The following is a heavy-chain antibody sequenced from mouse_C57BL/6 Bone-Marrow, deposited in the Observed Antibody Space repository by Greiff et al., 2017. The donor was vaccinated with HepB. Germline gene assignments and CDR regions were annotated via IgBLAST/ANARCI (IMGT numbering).Heavy chain of an antibody. J-gene: IGHJ4*01. V-gene: IGHV1-82*01. CDR2: IYPGDGDT. CDR3: ARSLYYGSSSYAMDF. D-gene: IGHD1-1*01. CDR1: GYAFSSSW. Sequence: QVQLKESGPELVKPGASVKISCKASGYAFSSSWMNWVKQRPGKGLEWIGRIYPGDGDTNYNWKLKGMATLTADKSSSTAYMQLSSLASEDAAVYFCARSLYYGSSSYAMDFWGKGTSGTVSS.